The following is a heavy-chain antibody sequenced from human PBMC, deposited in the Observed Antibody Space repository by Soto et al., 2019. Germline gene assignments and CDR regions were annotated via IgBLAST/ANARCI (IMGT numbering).Heavy chain of an antibody. CDR2: ISGSGGST. J-gene: IGHJ3*02. CDR3: AKDSLDYYGSGSPNAFDI. CDR1: GFTFSSYA. Sequence: PGGSLRLSCAASGFTFSSYAMSWVRQAPGKGLEWVSAISGSGGSTYYADPVKGRFTISRDNSKNTLYLQMNSLRAEDTAVYYCAKDSLDYYGSGSPNAFDIWGQGTMVTVSS. V-gene: IGHV3-23*01. D-gene: IGHD3-10*01.